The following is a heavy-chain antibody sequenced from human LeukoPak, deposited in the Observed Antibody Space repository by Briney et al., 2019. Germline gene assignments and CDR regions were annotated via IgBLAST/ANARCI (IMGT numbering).Heavy chain of an antibody. Sequence: ASVKVSCKASGYTFTSYGISWVRQAPGQGLEWMGWISAYNGNTNYAQKLQGRVTMTTDTSTSTAYMELRSLRSDDTAVYHCARDQFVFHSSGYYSTLYYFDYWGQGTLVTVSS. CDR3: ARDQFVFHSSGYYSTLYYFDY. CDR2: ISAYNGNT. D-gene: IGHD3-22*01. CDR1: GYTFTSYG. J-gene: IGHJ4*02. V-gene: IGHV1-18*01.